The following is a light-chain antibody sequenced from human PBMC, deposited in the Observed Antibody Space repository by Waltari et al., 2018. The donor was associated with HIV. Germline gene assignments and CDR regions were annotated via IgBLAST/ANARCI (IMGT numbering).Light chain of an antibody. Sequence: QSALTQPDSVSGAPGQSLTISCTGTTRDVGGSDYVSWYQPHPGKAPKLIIYDVNPRTSGVSNRFSGSKSGNTASLTISGLQAEDEADYYCSSYTLTSTYVFGTGTKVTVL. V-gene: IGLV2-14*03. CDR2: DVN. CDR1: TRDVGGSDY. CDR3: SSYTLTSTYV. J-gene: IGLJ1*01.